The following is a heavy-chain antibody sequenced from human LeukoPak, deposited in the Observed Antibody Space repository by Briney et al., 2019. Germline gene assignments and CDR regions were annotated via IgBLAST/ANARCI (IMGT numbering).Heavy chain of an antibody. J-gene: IGHJ4*02. D-gene: IGHD1-26*01. CDR2: ISYDGSNK. Sequence: GGSPRLSCAASGFTFSSCGMHWVRQAPGKGLEWVAVISYDGSNKYYADSVKGRFTISRDNSKNTLYLQMNSLRAEDTAVYYCAKDSPSGMLDYWGQGTLVTVSS. CDR3: AKDSPSGMLDY. V-gene: IGHV3-30*18. CDR1: GFTFSSCG.